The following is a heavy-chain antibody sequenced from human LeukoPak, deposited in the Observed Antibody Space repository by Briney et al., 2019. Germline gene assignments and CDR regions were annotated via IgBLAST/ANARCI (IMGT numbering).Heavy chain of an antibody. CDR3: ARFYSGTYSVDY. CDR2: ITSSGSTI. J-gene: IGHJ4*02. V-gene: IGHV3-48*03. D-gene: IGHD1-26*01. CDR1: GFSFSSYE. Sequence: PGGSLRLSCAASGFSFSSYEMNWVRQAPGRGLEWVSYITSSGSTIYYADSVKGRFTISRDNAKNSLYLQMNSLRAEDTAVYYCARFYSGTYSVDYWGQGTLVTVSS.